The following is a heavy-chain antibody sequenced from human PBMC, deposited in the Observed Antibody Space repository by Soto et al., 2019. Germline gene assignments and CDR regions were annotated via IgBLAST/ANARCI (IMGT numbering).Heavy chain of an antibody. D-gene: IGHD5-12*01. CDR3: TTGGYNFH. CDR1: EFTFSNAY. J-gene: IGHJ4*02. Sequence: EVQLVESGGGLVKPGGSLRLSCAVSEFTFSNAYMSWVRQAPGNGLEWVGRIKSRADGETIDYAAPVKGRFTMSRDDSKDTLYLQMNSLKIEDTAVYYCTTGGYNFHWGQGTLVTVSS. CDR2: IKSRADGETI. V-gene: IGHV3-15*01.